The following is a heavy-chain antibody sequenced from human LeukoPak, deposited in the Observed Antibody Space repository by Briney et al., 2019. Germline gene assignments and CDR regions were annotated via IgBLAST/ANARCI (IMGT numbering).Heavy chain of an antibody. Sequence: PSETLSLTCTVSGGSISSYYWSWLRQRPGKGLEWIGYIYYSGSTNYNPSLKSRVTISVDTSKNQFSLKLSSVTAADTAVYYCARLGTDSSGYYSYYYGMDVWGQGTTVTVSS. V-gene: IGHV4-59*08. CDR2: IYYSGST. CDR1: GGSISSYY. CDR3: ARLGTDSSGYYSYYYGMDV. J-gene: IGHJ6*02. D-gene: IGHD3-22*01.